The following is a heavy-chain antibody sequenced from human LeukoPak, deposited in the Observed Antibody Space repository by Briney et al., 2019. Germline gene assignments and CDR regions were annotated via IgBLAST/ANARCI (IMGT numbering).Heavy chain of an antibody. J-gene: IGHJ4*02. V-gene: IGHV4-31*03. D-gene: IGHD5-18*01. Sequence: ASETLSLTCTVSGGSISSGGYYWSWIRQHPGKGLEWIGYIYYSGSTYYNPSLKSRVTISVDTSKNQFSLKLSSVTAADTAVYCCARARGYSYGYDYWGQGTLVTVSS. CDR2: IYYSGST. CDR3: ARARGYSYGYDY. CDR1: GGSISSGGYY.